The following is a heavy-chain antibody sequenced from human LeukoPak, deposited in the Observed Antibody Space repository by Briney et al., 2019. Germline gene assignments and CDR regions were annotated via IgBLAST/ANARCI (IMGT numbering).Heavy chain of an antibody. Sequence: SETLSLTSTVSGYSIGTDYYWGWIRQPPGKGLEWIGSIYNSGSTYYNPSLKSRITISVDTSKNQFSLKLSSVTAADTAVYYCARNSSSSSRPERYNWFDPWGQGTLVTVSS. CDR2: IYNSGST. V-gene: IGHV4-38-2*02. CDR3: ARNSSSSSRPERYNWFDP. D-gene: IGHD6-6*01. J-gene: IGHJ5*02. CDR1: GYSIGTDYY.